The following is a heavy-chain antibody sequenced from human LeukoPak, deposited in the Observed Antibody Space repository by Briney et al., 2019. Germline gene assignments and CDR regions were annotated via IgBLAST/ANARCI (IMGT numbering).Heavy chain of an antibody. V-gene: IGHV4-38-2*02. CDR2: IYYSGST. D-gene: IGHD5-18*01. CDR1: GYSISSNYY. J-gene: IGHJ6*03. Sequence: PSETLSLTCSVSGYSISSNYYWGWIRQPPGKGLEWIGSIYYSGSTYYNPSLKSRVTISVDTSKNQFSLKLTSVTAADTAVYYCARTTEGGYTYGYFYYYYMDVWGKGTTVTISS. CDR3: ARTTEGGYTYGYFYYYYMDV.